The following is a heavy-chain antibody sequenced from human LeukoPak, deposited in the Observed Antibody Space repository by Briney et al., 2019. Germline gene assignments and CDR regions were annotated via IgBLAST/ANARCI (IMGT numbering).Heavy chain of an antibody. CDR3: ARDRGVDTAMVNWFDP. CDR1: GVTGEDDD. Sequence: RVSLRVSCADSGVTGEDDDMSGLRQAKGKGLEWVSGINWNGGSTGYADSVKGRFTISRDNAKNSLYLQMNSLRAEDTALYYCARDRGVDTAMVNWFDPWGQGTLVTVSS. D-gene: IGHD5-18*01. J-gene: IGHJ5*02. V-gene: IGHV3-20*04. CDR2: INWNGGST.